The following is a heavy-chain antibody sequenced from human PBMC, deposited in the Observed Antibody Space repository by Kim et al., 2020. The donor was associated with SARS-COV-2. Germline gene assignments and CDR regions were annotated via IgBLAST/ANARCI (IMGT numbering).Heavy chain of an antibody. CDR3: AKDIGYTLLHYGMDV. Sequence: DSVKGRFTISRDNAKNSLYLQMNSLRAEDTALYYCAKDIGYTLLHYGMDVWGQGTTVTVSS. D-gene: IGHD6-13*01. V-gene: IGHV3-9*01. J-gene: IGHJ6*02.